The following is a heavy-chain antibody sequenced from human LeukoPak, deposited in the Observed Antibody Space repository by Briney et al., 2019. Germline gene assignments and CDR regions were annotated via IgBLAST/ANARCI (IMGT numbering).Heavy chain of an antibody. CDR1: GYTFTGYY. CDR3: ARNGGVYGSGSDYYYMDV. V-gene: IGHV1-2*02. D-gene: IGHD3-10*01. Sequence: ASVKVSCKASGYTFTGYYMHWVRQAPGQGLEWMGWINPNSGGTNYAQKFQGRVTMTRDTSISTAYMELSSLRSEDTAVYYCARNGGVYGSGSDYYYMDVWGKGTTVTVSS. J-gene: IGHJ6*03. CDR2: INPNSGGT.